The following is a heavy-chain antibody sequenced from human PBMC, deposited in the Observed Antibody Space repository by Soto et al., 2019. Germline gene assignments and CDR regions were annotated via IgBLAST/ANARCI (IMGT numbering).Heavy chain of an antibody. D-gene: IGHD3-16*01. V-gene: IGHV4-39*01. J-gene: IGHJ6*02. Sequence: GSLSLTCTVSGGSVSSSSYYWGWVRQSPGKGLEWIGNSYYSGSTNYNPSLRSRVTLSVDTSRNQLSLRLSSVTAADTAVYYCARQPTWGDYYGMDVWGQGTTVTVSS. CDR2: SYYSGST. CDR3: ARQPTWGDYYGMDV. CDR1: GGSVSSSSYY.